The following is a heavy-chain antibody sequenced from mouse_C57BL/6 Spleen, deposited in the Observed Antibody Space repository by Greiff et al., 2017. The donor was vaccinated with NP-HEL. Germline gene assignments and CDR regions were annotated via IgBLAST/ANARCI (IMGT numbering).Heavy chain of an antibody. CDR2: IYPGSGNT. J-gene: IGHJ4*01. CDR3: AGTTVVRAMDY. CDR1: GYSFTSYY. D-gene: IGHD1-1*01. V-gene: IGHV1-66*01. Sequence: VQLQQSGPELVKPGASVKISCKASGYSFTSYYIHWVKQRPGQGLEWIGWIYPGSGNTKYNEKFKGKATLTADTSSSTAYMQLSSLTSEDSAVYYCAGTTVVRAMDYWGQGTSVTVSS.